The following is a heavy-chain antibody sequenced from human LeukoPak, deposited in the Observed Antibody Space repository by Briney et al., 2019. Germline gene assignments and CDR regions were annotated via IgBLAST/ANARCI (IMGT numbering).Heavy chain of an antibody. V-gene: IGHV1-18*01. D-gene: IGHD3-22*01. J-gene: IGHJ4*02. Sequence: GASVKVSCKASGYTFTSYGISWVRQAPGQGLEWMGWISAYNGNTNYAQKLQGRVTMTTDTSTSTAYMELRSLRSDDTAVYYCASSRYYYDSSGYYYWGQGTLVTVSS. CDR1: GYTFTSYG. CDR3: ASSRYYYDSSGYYY. CDR2: ISAYNGNT.